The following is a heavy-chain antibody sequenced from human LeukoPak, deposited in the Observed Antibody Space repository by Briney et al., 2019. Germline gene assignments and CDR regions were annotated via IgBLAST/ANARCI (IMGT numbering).Heavy chain of an antibody. CDR1: GGSISSYY. D-gene: IGHD6-13*01. CDR3: ARVGAPYSGSWYFSL. CDR2: IYYSGST. J-gene: IGHJ4*02. V-gene: IGHV4-59*01. Sequence: SETLSLTCTASGGSISSYYWSWIRQPPGKGLEWIGYIYYSGSTNYTPSLKSRVTISVDTSKNQFYLKLSSVTAADTAVYYCARVGAPYSGSWYFSLWGQGTLVTVPS.